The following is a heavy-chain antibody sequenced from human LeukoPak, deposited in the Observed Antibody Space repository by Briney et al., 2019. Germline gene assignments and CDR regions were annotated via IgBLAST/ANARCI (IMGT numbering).Heavy chain of an antibody. J-gene: IGHJ4*02. CDR2: ISDSGHTI. D-gene: IGHD3-22*01. V-gene: IGHV3-48*03. CDR1: GFTFSSSE. Sequence: PGGSLRLSCAASGFTFSSSEMNWVRQAPGKGLEWVSYISDSGHTIYYTDSVKGRFTISRDNAKNSLYLQMNSLRAEDTAVYYCARDGGNRYYYDSSGYFDYWGQGTLVTVSS. CDR3: ARDGGNRYYYDSSGYFDY.